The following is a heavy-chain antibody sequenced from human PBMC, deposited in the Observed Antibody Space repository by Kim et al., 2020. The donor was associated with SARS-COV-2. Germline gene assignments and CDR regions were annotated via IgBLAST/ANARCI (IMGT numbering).Heavy chain of an antibody. V-gene: IGHV1-18*04. J-gene: IGHJ6*02. CDR2: ISAYNGNT. CDR3: ARDQDSGYDFYYYGMDV. CDR1: GYTFTSYG. D-gene: IGHD5-12*01. Sequence: ASVKVSCKASGYTFTSYGISWVRQAPGQGLEWMGWISAYNGNTNYAQKLQGRVTMTTDTSTSTAYMELRSLRSDDTAVYYCARDQDSGYDFYYYGMDVWGQGTTVTVSS.